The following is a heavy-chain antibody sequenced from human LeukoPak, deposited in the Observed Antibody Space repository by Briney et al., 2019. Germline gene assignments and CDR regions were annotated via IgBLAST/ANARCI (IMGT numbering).Heavy chain of an antibody. CDR3: AKDRGSAAMAPDY. CDR1: GLTFSSYA. J-gene: IGHJ4*02. D-gene: IGHD5-18*01. CDR2: ITGSGGWA. Sequence: GGSLRLSCAASGLTFSSYAMMWLRQAPGQGLEWVSAITGSGGWALYADSVKGRFTISRDNSKNTLYLQMSSLRAEDTAVYYCAKDRGSAAMAPDYWGQGTLVTVSS. V-gene: IGHV3-23*01.